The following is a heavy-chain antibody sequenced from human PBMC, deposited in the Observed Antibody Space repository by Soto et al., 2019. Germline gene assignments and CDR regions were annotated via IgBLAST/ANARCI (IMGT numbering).Heavy chain of an antibody. Sequence: QVQLQESGPGLVKPSQTLSLTCTVSGGSISSDGYYWNWIRQHPGKGLEWIGYIYYSGSTYYNPSLKSRVTISVDTSKNQFSLKLSSVTAADTAVYYCARVSMARGAGYWGQGTLVTVSS. CDR3: ARVSMARGAGY. CDR2: IYYSGST. CDR1: GGSISSDGYY. D-gene: IGHD3-10*01. V-gene: IGHV4-31*03. J-gene: IGHJ4*02.